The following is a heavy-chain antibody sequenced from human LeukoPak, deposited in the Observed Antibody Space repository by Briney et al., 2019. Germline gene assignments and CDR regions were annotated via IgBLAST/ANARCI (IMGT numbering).Heavy chain of an antibody. D-gene: IGHD7-27*01. CDR2: INWNGGST. CDR1: GFTFDDYG. J-gene: IGHJ4*02. CDR3: ARERGTILGTRRVDKYFDY. Sequence: GGSLRLSCAASGFTFDDYGMSWVSHAPGKGLEWVSGINWNGGSTIYADSVKGPFPVSSDNSNNTLYLQMTSLRAEDTALYYCARERGTILGTRRVDKYFDYWGQGTLVTVSS. V-gene: IGHV3-20*04.